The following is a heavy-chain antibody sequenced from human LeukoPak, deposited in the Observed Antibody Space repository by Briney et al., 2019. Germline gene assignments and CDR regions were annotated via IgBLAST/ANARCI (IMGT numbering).Heavy chain of an antibody. CDR2: IYYSGST. CDR3: ARGPQLPEEYYFDY. CDR1: GGSISSGGYY. Sequence: SETLSLTCTVSGGSISSGGYYWSWIRQHPGKGLEWIGYIYYSGSTYYNPSLKSRVTISVDTSKNQFSLKLSSVTAADTAVYYYARGPQLPEEYYFDYWGQGTLVTVSS. V-gene: IGHV4-31*03. J-gene: IGHJ4*02. D-gene: IGHD2-2*01.